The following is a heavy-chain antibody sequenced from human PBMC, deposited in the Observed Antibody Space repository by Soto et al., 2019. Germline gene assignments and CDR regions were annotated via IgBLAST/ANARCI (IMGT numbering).Heavy chain of an antibody. CDR3: ARDFFDSSDYTTNWFDP. J-gene: IGHJ5*02. D-gene: IGHD3-22*01. V-gene: IGHV4-39*01. CDR2: IYHTGNA. Sequence: SETLSLTCSFSCDSITNSRFYWAWIRQPPGAGLEWIGSIYHTGNAYYNPSLKSRVTISVDTSKNQFSLKLTSVTAADAALYYCARDFFDSSDYTTNWFDPWGQGTLVTVS. CDR1: CDSITNSRFY.